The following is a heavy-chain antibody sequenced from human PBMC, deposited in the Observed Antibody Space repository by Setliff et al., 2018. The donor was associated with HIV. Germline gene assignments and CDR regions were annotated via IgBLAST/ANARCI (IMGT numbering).Heavy chain of an antibody. Sequence: SETLSLTCAVYGGSFSGYSWTWIRQPPGKGLEWIGEINHSGSTSYNPSLKSRVTMSVDTSKNQFSLRLNSVTAADTAVYYCARGREVKRDTYYDYFYMDVWSRGTAVTVSS. CDR1: GGSFSGYS. CDR3: ARGREVKRDTYYDYFYMDV. CDR2: INHSGST. V-gene: IGHV4-34*01. J-gene: IGHJ6*03. D-gene: IGHD1-26*01.